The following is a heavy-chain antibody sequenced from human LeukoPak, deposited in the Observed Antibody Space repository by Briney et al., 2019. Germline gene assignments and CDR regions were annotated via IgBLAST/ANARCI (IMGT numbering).Heavy chain of an antibody. V-gene: IGHV3-21*01. D-gene: IGHD1-26*01. J-gene: IGHJ3*02. CDR2: ISSTSNYI. CDR1: GFTFSTYA. Sequence: GGSLRLSCAASGFTFSTYAISWVRQAPGKGLEWVTCISSTSNYIFYADSVRGRFTISRDNAKNSLYLQMDSLRAEDTAVYYCARGGIITSYAFEIWGQGTTVTVSS. CDR3: ARGGIITSYAFEI.